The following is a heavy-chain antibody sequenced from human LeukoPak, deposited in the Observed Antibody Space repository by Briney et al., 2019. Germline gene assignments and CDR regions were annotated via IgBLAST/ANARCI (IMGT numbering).Heavy chain of an antibody. J-gene: IGHJ4*02. Sequence: GASVKVSCKASGGTFSSYAISWVRQAPGQGFEWMGRIIPILGIANYAQKFQGRVTITADKSTSTAYMELSSLRSEDTAVYYCARAYGDQYYFDYWGQGTLVTVSS. V-gene: IGHV1-69*04. CDR2: IIPILGIA. D-gene: IGHD4-17*01. CDR1: GGTFSSYA. CDR3: ARAYGDQYYFDY.